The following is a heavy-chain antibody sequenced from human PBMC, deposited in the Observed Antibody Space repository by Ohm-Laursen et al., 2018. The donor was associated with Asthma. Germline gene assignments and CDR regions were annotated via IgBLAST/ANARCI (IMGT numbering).Heavy chain of an antibody. CDR3: VKTQGGSSWPLNYFDF. CDR1: GFTFRSYA. Sequence: SLRLSCAASGFTFRSYAMHWVRQAPGKGLEWVAVGGSYYDGGLKYYADSVNGRFTVSRDDSKNTLYLQMSSLRAEDTAVYYCVKTQGGSSWPLNYFDFWGQGTLVTVSS. J-gene: IGHJ4*02. V-gene: IGHV3-30-3*02. D-gene: IGHD6-13*01. CDR2: GGSYYDGGLK.